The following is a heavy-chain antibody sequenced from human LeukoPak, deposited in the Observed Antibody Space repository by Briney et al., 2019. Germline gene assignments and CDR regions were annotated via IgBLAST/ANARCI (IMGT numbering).Heavy chain of an antibody. V-gene: IGHV4-61*01. CDR2: IYYSGST. Sequence: SETLSLTCTVSGGSVSSGSYYWSWIRQPPGKGLEWIGYIYYSGSTNYNPSLKSRVTISVDTSKNQFSLKLSSVTAADTAVYYCARATGDLHYYYGMDVWGQGTTVTVSS. D-gene: IGHD7-27*01. J-gene: IGHJ6*02. CDR3: ARATGDLHYYYGMDV. CDR1: GGSVSSGSYY.